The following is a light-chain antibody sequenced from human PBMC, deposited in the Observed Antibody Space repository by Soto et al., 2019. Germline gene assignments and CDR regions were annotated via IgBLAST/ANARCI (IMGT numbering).Light chain of an antibody. V-gene: IGKV1-5*01. CDR1: QSITTW. J-gene: IGKJ5*01. CDR3: QQYKDYPIT. Sequence: DIQMTQSPSTLPASFGDRVTITCRASQSITTWLAWYQQKPGKAPNLLTFDASNLQTGVPSRFSGGESGTEFTLTISSLQPDDFESYYCQQYKDYPITFGQGTRLEIK. CDR2: DAS.